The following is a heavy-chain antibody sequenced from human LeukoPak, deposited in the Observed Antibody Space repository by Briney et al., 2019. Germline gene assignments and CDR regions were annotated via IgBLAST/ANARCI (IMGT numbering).Heavy chain of an antibody. D-gene: IGHD3-10*01. V-gene: IGHV4-39*01. CDR3: AAGEEYYYGSGSYSY. CDR2: IYYSGST. J-gene: IGHJ4*01. CDR1: GGSISSSSYY. Sequence: PSETLSLTCTVSGGSISSSSYYWGWIRQPPGTGLEWIGSIYYSGSTYYNPSLKSRVTISVDTSKNQFSLKLSSVTAADTAVYYCAAGEEYYYGSGSYSYWGQGTLVTVSS.